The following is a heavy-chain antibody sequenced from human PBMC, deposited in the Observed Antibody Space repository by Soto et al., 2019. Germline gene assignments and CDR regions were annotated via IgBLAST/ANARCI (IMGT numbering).Heavy chain of an antibody. D-gene: IGHD5-18*01. J-gene: IGHJ4*02. CDR2: ISSSRSYI. Sequence: PGGSLRLSCAASGFTFSSYSMNWVRQAPGKGLEWVSSISSSRSYIYYADSVKGRFTISRDNAKNSLYLQMNSLRAEDTAVYYCARLGVQLWPKVGYYFDYWGQGTLVTVSS. CDR1: GFTFSSYS. V-gene: IGHV3-21*01. CDR3: ARLGVQLWPKVGYYFDY.